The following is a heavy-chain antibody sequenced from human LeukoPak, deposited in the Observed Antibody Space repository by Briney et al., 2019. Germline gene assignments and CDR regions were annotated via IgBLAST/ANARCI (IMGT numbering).Heavy chain of an antibody. CDR1: GFNFSNYG. CDR3: ARDSGFGELVTYYFDY. J-gene: IGHJ4*02. V-gene: IGHV3-33*01. D-gene: IGHD3-10*01. Sequence: GGSLRLSCAASGFNFSNYGMHWVRQVPGKGLEWVAVIWYDGSTKYYANYVKGRFTVSRGNSKNTLYLQMNILRPEDTAIYYCARDSGFGELVTYYFDYWGQGTLVTVSS. CDR2: IWYDGSTK.